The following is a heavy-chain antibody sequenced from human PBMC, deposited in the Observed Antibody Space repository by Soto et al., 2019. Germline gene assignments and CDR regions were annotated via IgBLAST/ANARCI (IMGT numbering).Heavy chain of an antibody. CDR1: GGSIRSYY. D-gene: IGHD3-10*01. CDR3: ARDSYGSGSYLGY. V-gene: IGHV4-59*01. J-gene: IGHJ4*02. Sequence: SETLSLTCTVSGGSIRSYYWSWIRQPPGKGLEWIAYIYYSGSTNYNPSLKSRVTISVDTSKNQISLKLSSVTAADTAVYYCARDSYGSGSYLGYWGQGTLVTVSS. CDR2: IYYSGST.